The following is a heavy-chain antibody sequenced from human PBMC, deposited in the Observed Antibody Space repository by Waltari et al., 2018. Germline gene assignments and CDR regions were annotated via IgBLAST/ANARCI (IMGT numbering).Heavy chain of an antibody. CDR1: GGSISSYY. D-gene: IGHD1-1*01. Sequence: QVQLQESDPGLVKPSETLSLTCTVSGGSISSYYWTSIRQPPGKGLEWIGYIYYSGSTNYNPSLKSRVTISVDTSKNQFSLKLSSVTAADTAVYYCTRAVWNDLPAFDIWGQGTMVTVSS. V-gene: IGHV4-59*01. J-gene: IGHJ3*02. CDR2: IYYSGST. CDR3: TRAVWNDLPAFDI.